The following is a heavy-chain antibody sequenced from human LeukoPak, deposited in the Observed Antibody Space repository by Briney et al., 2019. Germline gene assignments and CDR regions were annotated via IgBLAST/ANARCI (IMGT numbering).Heavy chain of an antibody. D-gene: IGHD3-22*01. Sequence: GASLKISCKGSGYSFTSYWIGWVRQLPGKGLEWMGIIYPGDSDTRYSPSFQGQVTISADKSISTAYLQWSSLKASDTAMYYCARSSSYSPYYFDSWGQGTLVTVSS. J-gene: IGHJ4*02. CDR1: GYSFTSYW. CDR2: IYPGDSDT. CDR3: ARSSSYSPYYFDS. V-gene: IGHV5-51*01.